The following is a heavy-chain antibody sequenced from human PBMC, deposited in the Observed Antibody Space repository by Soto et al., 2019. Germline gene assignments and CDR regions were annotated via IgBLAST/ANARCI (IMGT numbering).Heavy chain of an antibody. V-gene: IGHV2-70*11. Sequence: GSGPTLVNPTQTLTLTCTFSGFSLSTSGMCVSWIRKPPGKALEWLARIDWDDDKYYSTSLKTRLTISKDTSKNQVVLTMTNMDPVDTATYYCARSTYYYDSSGYGFYYFDYWGQGTLVTVSS. D-gene: IGHD3-22*01. CDR1: GFSLSTSGMC. CDR3: ARSTYYYDSSGYGFYYFDY. CDR2: IDWDDDK. J-gene: IGHJ4*02.